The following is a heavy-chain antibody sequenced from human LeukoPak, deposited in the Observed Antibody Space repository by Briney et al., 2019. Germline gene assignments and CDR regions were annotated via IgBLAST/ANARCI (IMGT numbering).Heavy chain of an antibody. CDR1: GGSFSGYY. Sequence: SETLSLTCAVYGGSFSGYYWSWIRQPPGKGLEWIGEINHSGSTNYNPSLKSRATISVDTSKNQFSLKLSSVTAADTAVYYCARVYSRLFRWEWSTRQYYFGYWGQGTLVTVSS. CDR3: ARVYSRLFRWEWSTRQYYFGY. V-gene: IGHV4-34*01. CDR2: INHSGST. J-gene: IGHJ4*02. D-gene: IGHD3-3*01.